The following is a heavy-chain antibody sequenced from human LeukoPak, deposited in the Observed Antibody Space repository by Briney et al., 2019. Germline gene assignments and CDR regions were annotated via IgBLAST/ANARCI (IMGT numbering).Heavy chain of an antibody. CDR3: ARGGPGDFWSGPENWFDP. J-gene: IGHJ5*02. CDR2: VNAYNGNT. D-gene: IGHD3-3*01. V-gene: IGHV1-18*01. Sequence: GASVKVSCKASGGTFTSYAISRGRHGPGQRLGWMGWVNAYNGNTNYAQKLQGRVTMTTDTSTSTAYMELRSLRSDDTAVYYCARGGPGDFWSGPENWFDPWGQGTLVTVSS. CDR1: GGTFTSYA.